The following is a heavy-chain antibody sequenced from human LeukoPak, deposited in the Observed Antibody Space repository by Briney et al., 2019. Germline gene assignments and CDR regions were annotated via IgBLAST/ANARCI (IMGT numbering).Heavy chain of an antibody. CDR2: IKQDGSQK. J-gene: IGHJ4*02. V-gene: IGHV3-7*01. Sequence: GGSLRLSCAASGFTFSSYWMSWVRQAPGKGLEWVANIKQDGSQKYYVDSVKGRFTISRDNAKNSVSLHMTALRAEDTAIYYCGRIFNIWGTFRNTWGQGTQVTVSS. D-gene: IGHD3-16*02. CDR1: GFTFSSYW. CDR3: GRIFNIWGTFRNT.